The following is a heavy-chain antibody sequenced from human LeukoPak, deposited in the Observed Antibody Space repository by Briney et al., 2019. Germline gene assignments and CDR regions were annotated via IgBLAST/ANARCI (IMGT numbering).Heavy chain of an antibody. CDR3: ARKTVPTGVDY. CDR2: INHTGNT. Sequence: SETLSLTCAVYGGSFSGYYWSWIRQPPGKGLEWIGEINHTGNTGYNPSLKSRVTISVDTSKNQFSLKLSSVTAADTAVYHCARKTVPTGVDYWGQGTLVTVSS. J-gene: IGHJ4*02. CDR1: GGSFSGYY. V-gene: IGHV4-34*01. D-gene: IGHD4-17*01.